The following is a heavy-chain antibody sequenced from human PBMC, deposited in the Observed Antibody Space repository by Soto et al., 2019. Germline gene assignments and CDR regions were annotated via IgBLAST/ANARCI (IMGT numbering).Heavy chain of an antibody. V-gene: IGHV3-7*03. D-gene: IGHD3-3*01. CDR3: SIVEGRDFGGGYFFAQVAVPSPGYYYYGMDV. J-gene: IGHJ6*02. Sequence: GGSLRLSCAASGFTFSSYWMSWVRQAPGKGLEWVANIKQDGSEKYYVDSVKGRLTISRDNAKNSLYLQMHSLRAEDTAVYYCSIVEGRDFGGGYFFAQVAVPSPGYYYYGMDVWGQGTTVTVSS. CDR1: GFTFSSYW. CDR2: IKQDGSEK.